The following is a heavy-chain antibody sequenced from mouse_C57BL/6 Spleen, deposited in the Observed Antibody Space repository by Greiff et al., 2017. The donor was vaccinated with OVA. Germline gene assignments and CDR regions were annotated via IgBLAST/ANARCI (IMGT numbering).Heavy chain of an antibody. D-gene: IGHD1-1*01. CDR2: IDPSDSYT. CDR3: ARRYGSSYGYWYFDV. Sequence: QVQLQQPGAELVMPGASVKLSCKASGYTFTSYWMHWVKQRPGQGLAWIGEIDPSDSYTNYNQKFKGKSTLTVDKSSSTAYMQLSSLTSEDSAVYYCARRYGSSYGYWYFDVWGTGTTVTVSS. J-gene: IGHJ1*03. CDR1: GYTFTSYW. V-gene: IGHV1-69*01.